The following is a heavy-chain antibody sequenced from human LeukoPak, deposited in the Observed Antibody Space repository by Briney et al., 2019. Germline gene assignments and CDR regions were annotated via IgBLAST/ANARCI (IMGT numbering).Heavy chain of an antibody. D-gene: IGHD3-22*01. CDR2: ISTSGGTT. CDR3: AVMHRYYDGSGYWVQ. CDR1: GFTFTNHA. J-gene: IGHJ4*02. V-gene: IGHV3-23*01. Sequence: PGGSLRLSCEASGFTFTNHAMSWVRQAPGKGLEWVSGISTSGGTTSYAESVKGRFTVSRDNPRNTLYMEMNSLRDEDTAVYYCAVMHRYYDGSGYWVQWGQGTLVTVSS.